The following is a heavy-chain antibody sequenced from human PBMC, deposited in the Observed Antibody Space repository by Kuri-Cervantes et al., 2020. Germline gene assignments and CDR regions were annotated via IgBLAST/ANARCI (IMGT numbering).Heavy chain of an antibody. V-gene: IGHV3-23*01. D-gene: IGHD6-6*01. CDR3: AKGVVYASSSDAFDF. J-gene: IGHJ3*01. Sequence: ETLSLTCTVSGGSISSYYWSWVRQAPGKGLEWVSAISGTGGTTYYADSVKGRFTISRDNSKNTLYLQMNSLRAEDTAVYYCAKGVVYASSSDAFDFWGQGTMVTVSS. CDR1: GGSISSYY. CDR2: ISGTGGTT.